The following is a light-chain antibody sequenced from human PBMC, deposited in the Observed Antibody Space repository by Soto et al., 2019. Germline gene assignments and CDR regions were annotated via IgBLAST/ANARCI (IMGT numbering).Light chain of an antibody. CDR3: SSYTSSNTLEV. CDR1: SSNIGSNT. J-gene: IGLJ1*01. V-gene: IGLV1-44*01. Sequence: QSVLTQPPSASGTPGQRVTISCSGSSSNIGSNTVNWYQQLPGTAPKLLIYSNNQRPSGVPDRFSGSKSGNTASLTISGLQAEDEADYYCSSYTSSNTLEVFGVGTKVTVL. CDR2: SNN.